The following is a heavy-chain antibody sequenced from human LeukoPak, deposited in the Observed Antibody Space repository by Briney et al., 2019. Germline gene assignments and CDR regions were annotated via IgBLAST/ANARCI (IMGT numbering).Heavy chain of an antibody. J-gene: IGHJ4*02. D-gene: IGHD2-2*01. Sequence: SVKVSCKASGGSFNAYAISWVRQAPGQGLEWMGGIIPIFGTANYAQKFQGRVTITTDESTSTAYMELSSLRSEDTAVYYCAATPAYCSSTSCYVYFDYWGQGTLVTVSS. CDR3: AATPAYCSSTSCYVYFDY. V-gene: IGHV1-69*05. CDR2: IIPIFGTA. CDR1: GGSFNAYA.